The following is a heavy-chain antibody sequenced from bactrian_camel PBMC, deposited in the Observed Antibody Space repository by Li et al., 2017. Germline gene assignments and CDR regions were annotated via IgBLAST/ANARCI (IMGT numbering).Heavy chain of an antibody. CDR3: ATDAVPINRVCIAAAITGLGV. J-gene: IGHJ4*01. D-gene: IGHD1*01. CDR1: AYTYDSYC. Sequence: HVQLVESGGGSVQAGESLRISCLAPAYTYDSYCLGWFRQAPGQEREGVAIIYGDGVKIYYVDAVKGRFTISQDNSDGTLFLQMNNLQPEDSGMFYCATDAVPINRVCIAAAITGLGVRGQGTQVTVS. V-gene: IGHV3S63*01. CDR2: IYGDGVKI.